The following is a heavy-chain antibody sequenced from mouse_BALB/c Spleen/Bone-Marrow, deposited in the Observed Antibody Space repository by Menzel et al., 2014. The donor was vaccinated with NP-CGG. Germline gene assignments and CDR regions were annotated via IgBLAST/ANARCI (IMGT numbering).Heavy chain of an antibody. D-gene: IGHD2-2*01. Sequence: DVKLVESGAELVKPGASVKLSCTASGFNIKDTYIHWVMQRPEQGLAWIGRIDSASGDTKFDPKFQGKATITADTSSNTAYLQVTSLASEDTAVYYCARVNPWYFDVWGAGTTVTVSS. CDR3: ARVNPWYFDV. V-gene: IGHV14-3*02. J-gene: IGHJ1*01. CDR1: GFNIKDTY. CDR2: IDSASGDT.